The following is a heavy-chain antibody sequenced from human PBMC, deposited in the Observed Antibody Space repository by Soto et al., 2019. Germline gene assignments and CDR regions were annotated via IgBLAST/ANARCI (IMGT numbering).Heavy chain of an antibody. V-gene: IGHV3-23*01. Sequence: EVQLLESGGGLVQPGGSLRVSCAASGFTFSSYAMNWVRQAPGKGLEWVSAISGSGESTYYADSVKGRFTISRDNSKNTLYLQMNSLRAEDTAIYYCAKDLDYYDTCGPFDYWGQGTLVTVSS. D-gene: IGHD3-22*01. J-gene: IGHJ4*02. CDR1: GFTFSSYA. CDR2: ISGSGEST. CDR3: AKDLDYYDTCGPFDY.